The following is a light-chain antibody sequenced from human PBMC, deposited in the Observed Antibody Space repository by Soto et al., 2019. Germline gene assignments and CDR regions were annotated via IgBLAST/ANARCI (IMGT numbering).Light chain of an antibody. CDR3: QQSYSSPQT. J-gene: IGKJ4*01. CDR1: QIISSY. Sequence: DIQMTQSPSSLSASVGDRVTITCRASQIISSYLNWYQQKPGKAPKLLIYAASSLQSGVPSRFSGSGSGTDFTLTITSLQPEDCGTYYCQQSYSSPQTFGGGTKV. CDR2: AAS. V-gene: IGKV1-39*01.